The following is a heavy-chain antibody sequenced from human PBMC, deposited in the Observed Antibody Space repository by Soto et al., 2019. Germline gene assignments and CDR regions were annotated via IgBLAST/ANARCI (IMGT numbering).Heavy chain of an antibody. V-gene: IGHV3-53*01. D-gene: IGHD3-10*01. CDR2: IYSGGST. CDR3: ARLLWPFYYFDY. Sequence: GGSLRLSCAASGFTVSSNYMSWVRQAPGKGLEWVSVIYSGGSTYYADSVKGRFTISRDNSKNTLYLQMNSLRAEDTAVYYCARLLWPFYYFDYWGQGTLVTVSS. CDR1: GFTVSSNY. J-gene: IGHJ4*02.